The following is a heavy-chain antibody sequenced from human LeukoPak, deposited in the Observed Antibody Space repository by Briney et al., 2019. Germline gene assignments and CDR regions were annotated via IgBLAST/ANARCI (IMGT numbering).Heavy chain of an antibody. CDR2: ISSSGSTI. D-gene: IGHD6-19*01. J-gene: IGHJ3*02. Sequence: PGGSLRLSCAASGFTFSDYYMSWIRQAPGKGLEWVSYISSSGSTIYYADSVKGRFTISRDNAKNSLYLQMNSLRAEDTAVYYCARSTTRYSSGWYPDAFDIWGQGTMVTVSS. V-gene: IGHV3-11*01. CDR1: GFTFSDYY. CDR3: ARSTTRYSSGWYPDAFDI.